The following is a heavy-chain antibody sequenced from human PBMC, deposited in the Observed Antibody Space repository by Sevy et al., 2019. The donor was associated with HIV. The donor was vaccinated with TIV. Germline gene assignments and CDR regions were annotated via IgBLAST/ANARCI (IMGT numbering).Heavy chain of an antibody. V-gene: IGHV3-23*01. CDR3: ATYYYDSSGYYSAGWFDP. CDR2: ITSSGGRT. J-gene: IGHJ5*02. D-gene: IGHD3-22*01. Sequence: GGSLRLSCAASEFTFSNYAMSWVRQAPGKGLEWVSTITSSGGRTYYADSVRGRFTISRDNSKYTLYLQMNSLRAEDTAVYYCATYYYDSSGYYSAGWFDPWGQGTLVTVSS. CDR1: EFTFSNYA.